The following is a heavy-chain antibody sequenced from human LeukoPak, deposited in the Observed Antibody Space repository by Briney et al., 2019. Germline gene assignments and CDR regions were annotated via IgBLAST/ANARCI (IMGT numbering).Heavy chain of an antibody. CDR2: ISGSGGST. Sequence: GGSLRLSCAASGFTFSSYAMSWVRQAPGKGLEWVSAISGSGGSTYYADSVKGRFTISRDNSKNTLYLQMNSLRAEDTAVYYCAKDPDYGDYGRYWFDPWGQGTLVTVSS. CDR1: GFTFSSYA. CDR3: AKDPDYGDYGRYWFDP. D-gene: IGHD4-17*01. J-gene: IGHJ5*02. V-gene: IGHV3-23*01.